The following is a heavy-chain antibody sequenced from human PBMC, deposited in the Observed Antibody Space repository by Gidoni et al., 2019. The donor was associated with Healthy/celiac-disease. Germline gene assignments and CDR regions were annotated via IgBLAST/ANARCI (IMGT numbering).Heavy chain of an antibody. Sequence: EVQLVESGGGLVQPWGSLRLSCAASGFTFSSYWMHWVRQAPGKGLVWVSRSNSDGSSTSYADYVKGRFTISRDNAKNTLYLQMNSLRAEDTAVYYCASSRIDYVGAFDIWGQGTMVTVSS. CDR1: GFTFSSYW. D-gene: IGHD4-17*01. CDR3: ASSRIDYVGAFDI. V-gene: IGHV3-74*01. J-gene: IGHJ3*02. CDR2: SNSDGSST.